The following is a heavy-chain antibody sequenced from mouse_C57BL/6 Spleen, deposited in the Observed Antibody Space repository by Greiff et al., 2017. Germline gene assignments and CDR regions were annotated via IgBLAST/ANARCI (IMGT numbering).Heavy chain of an antibody. CDR1: GYTFTDYE. CDR3: TRWGYYGSSSGWFAY. D-gene: IGHD1-1*01. CDR2: IDPETGGT. V-gene: IGHV1-15*01. J-gene: IGHJ3*01. Sequence: VQLVESGAELVRPGASVTLSCKASGYTFTDYEMHWVKQTPVHGLEWIGAIDPETGGTAYNQKFKGKAILTADKSSSTAYMELRSLTSEDSAVYYCTRWGYYGSSSGWFAYWGQGTLVTVSA.